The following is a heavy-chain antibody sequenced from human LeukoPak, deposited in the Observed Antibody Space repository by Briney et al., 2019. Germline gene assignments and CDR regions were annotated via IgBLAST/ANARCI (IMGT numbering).Heavy chain of an antibody. CDR2: LSGSDTAT. CDR3: AKHLGSHSFLFYYMDV. J-gene: IGHJ6*03. Sequence: GWSLTLSCEASQFTFSRFAMSWVRQAPGTGLEWVSTLSGSDTATYYADSVKGRFTTSRDNSKDTLYLQMDNLRADDTAVYYCAKHLGSHSFLFYYMDVWGTGKSVIVSS. D-gene: IGHD2-21*01. V-gene: IGHV3-23*01. CDR1: QFTFSRFA.